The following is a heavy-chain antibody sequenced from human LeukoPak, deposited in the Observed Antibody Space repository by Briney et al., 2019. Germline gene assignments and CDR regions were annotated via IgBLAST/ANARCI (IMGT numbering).Heavy chain of an antibody. J-gene: IGHJ4*02. CDR3: ARGYCSGGSCSGGFDY. D-gene: IGHD2-15*01. CDR2: IYSGGST. Sequence: GGSLRLSCAASGFTVSSNYMSGVRQAPGQGLEWVSVIYSGGSTYYADSVKGRFTISRDNSKNTLYLQMNSLRAEDTAVYYCARGYCSGGSCSGGFDYWGQGTRVTVSS. CDR1: GFTVSSNY. V-gene: IGHV3-66*01.